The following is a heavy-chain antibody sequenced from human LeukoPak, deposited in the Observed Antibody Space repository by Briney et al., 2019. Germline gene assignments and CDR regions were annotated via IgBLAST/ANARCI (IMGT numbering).Heavy chain of an antibody. J-gene: IGHJ3*02. CDR2: ISYDGSNK. CDR3: AKDLLSSLPAFDI. V-gene: IGHV3-30*18. D-gene: IGHD2-15*01. Sequence: TGGSLRLSCAACGFTFSSYGMHWVRQAPGKGLEWVAVISYDGSNKYYADSVKGRFTISRDNSKNTLYLQMNSLRAEDTAVYYCAKDLLSSLPAFDIWGLGTMVTVSS. CDR1: GFTFSSYG.